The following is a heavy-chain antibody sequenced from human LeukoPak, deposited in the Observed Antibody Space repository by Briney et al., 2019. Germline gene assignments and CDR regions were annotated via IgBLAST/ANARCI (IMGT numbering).Heavy chain of an antibody. V-gene: IGHV3-23*01. CDR3: ATQPESYGDSASYFHH. J-gene: IGHJ1*01. CDR1: GFTLNNYG. Sequence: PGGSLRLSCAAPGFTLNNYGMSWVRQAPGKGLEWVSAISGRGDDTYYADSVKGRFTFSRDKSKNMLHLDMNSLRADDTAVYYCATQPESYGDSASYFHHWGQGTLVTVSS. D-gene: IGHD4-17*01. CDR2: ISGRGDDT.